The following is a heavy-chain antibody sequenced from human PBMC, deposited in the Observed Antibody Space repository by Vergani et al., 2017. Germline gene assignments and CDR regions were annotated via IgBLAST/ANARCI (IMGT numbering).Heavy chain of an antibody. CDR2: IWYDGSKE. CDR3: ARDSGGYSYAIDY. V-gene: IGHV3-33*01. D-gene: IGHD5-18*01. Sequence: QVQLEESGGGVVQPGRSLRLSCAGSGFTLSSHAMHWVRQAPGKGLEWVAFIWYDGSKEYYADSVKGRFTISRDNSKNTLYLQMNSLRAEDTAVYYCARDSGGYSYAIDYWGQGTLVTVSS. J-gene: IGHJ4*02. CDR1: GFTLSSHA.